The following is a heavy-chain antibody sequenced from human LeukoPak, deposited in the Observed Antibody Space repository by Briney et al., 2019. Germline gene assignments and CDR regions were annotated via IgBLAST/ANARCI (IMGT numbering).Heavy chain of an antibody. Sequence: SETLSLTCTVFGGSIRSSSYSWGWIRQPPGKGLEWIGSIYYSGNTYNNPSPKSRVTMSVDTSKNQFSLKLSSVTAADTAVYYCARHGHYYDSSVYYYYFDYWGQGTLVTVSS. V-gene: IGHV4-39*01. CDR2: IYYSGNT. J-gene: IGHJ4*02. D-gene: IGHD3-22*01. CDR3: ARHGHYYDSSVYYYYFDY. CDR1: GGSIRSSSYS.